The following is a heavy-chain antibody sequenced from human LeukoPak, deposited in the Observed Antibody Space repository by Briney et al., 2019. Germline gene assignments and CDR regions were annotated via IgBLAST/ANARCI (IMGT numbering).Heavy chain of an antibody. Sequence: GGSLRLSCAASGFTFSNFGMHWVRQAPGKGLEWVAFIRYGGSNKYYADSVKGRFTISRDNAKNSLYLQMNSLRAEDTALYYCAKDLSPGLAAAGTYYYYGMDVWGQGTTVTVSS. CDR3: AKDLSPGLAAAGTYYYYGMDV. V-gene: IGHV3-30*02. CDR2: IRYGGSNK. J-gene: IGHJ6*02. CDR1: GFTFSNFG. D-gene: IGHD6-13*01.